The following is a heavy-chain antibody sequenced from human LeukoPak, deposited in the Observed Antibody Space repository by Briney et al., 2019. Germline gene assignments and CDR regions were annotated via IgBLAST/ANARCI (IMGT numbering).Heavy chain of an antibody. CDR2: IHYNGIT. D-gene: IGHD1-26*01. V-gene: IGHV4-59*08. CDR3: ARHISSGGTYAHFDY. CDR1: GSMYNYY. Sequence: PSETLFLTCTVSGSMYNYYWSWIRQPPGKGLEWIGYIHYNGITNYNPSLKSRVTMSLDTSKNQVSLKLNSVTAADTAVYYCARHISSGGTYAHFDYWGQGTLVTVSS. J-gene: IGHJ4*02.